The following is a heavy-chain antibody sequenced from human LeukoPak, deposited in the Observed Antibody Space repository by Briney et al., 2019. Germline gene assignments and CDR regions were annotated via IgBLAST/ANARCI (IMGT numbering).Heavy chain of an antibody. D-gene: IGHD2-2*02. Sequence: GESLKISCKGSGYSFTSYWIGWVRQMPGKGLEWMGNIYPGDSDTRYSPSFQGQVTISADKSISTAYLQWSSLKASDTAMYYCARLPYQPLLYKYYFDYWGQGTLVTVSS. V-gene: IGHV5-51*01. CDR2: IYPGDSDT. CDR1: GYSFTSYW. CDR3: ARLPYQPLLYKYYFDY. J-gene: IGHJ4*02.